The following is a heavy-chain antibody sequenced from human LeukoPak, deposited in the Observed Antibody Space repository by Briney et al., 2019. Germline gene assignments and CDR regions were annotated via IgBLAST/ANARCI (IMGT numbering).Heavy chain of an antibody. Sequence: GGSLRLSCAASGFTFSSYAMSWVRQAPGKGLEWVSAISGSGGSTYYADSVKGRFTISRDNSKNTLYLQMNSLRAEDTAVYYCAKCGTVTTRVCFTQKDAFDIWGQGTMVTVSS. CDR1: GFTFSSYA. V-gene: IGHV3-23*01. J-gene: IGHJ3*02. D-gene: IGHD4-17*01. CDR3: AKCGTVTTRVCFTQKDAFDI. CDR2: ISGSGGST.